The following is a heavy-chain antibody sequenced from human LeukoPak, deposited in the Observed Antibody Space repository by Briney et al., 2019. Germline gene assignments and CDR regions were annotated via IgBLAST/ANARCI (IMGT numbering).Heavy chain of an antibody. CDR2: INHSGST. V-gene: IGHV4-34*01. Sequence: PSETLSLTCAVYGGSFSGYYWSWIRQPPGKGLEWIGEINHSGSTNYNPSPKSRVTISVDTSKNQFSLKLSSVTAADTAVYYCARIEGGCSSTSCYSEWGQGTLVTVSS. D-gene: IGHD2-2*01. J-gene: IGHJ4*02. CDR1: GGSFSGYY. CDR3: ARIEGGCSSTSCYSE.